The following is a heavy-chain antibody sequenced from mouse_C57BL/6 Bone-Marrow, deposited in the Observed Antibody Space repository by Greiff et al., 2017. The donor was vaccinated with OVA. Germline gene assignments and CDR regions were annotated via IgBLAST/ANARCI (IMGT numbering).Heavy chain of an antibody. D-gene: IGHD4-1*01. V-gene: IGHV1-55*01. CDR3: ARWSWDPDY. CDR1: GYTFPSYW. Sequence: QVPLQQPGAELVQPGASVKMSCKASGYTFPSYWITWVKQRPGPGLEWIGEIYPSSGSTNYNEKFKSKATLTVDTSSSPAYMQLSSLTSEDSAVYYCARWSWDPDYWGQGTTLTVSS. CDR2: IYPSSGST. J-gene: IGHJ2*01.